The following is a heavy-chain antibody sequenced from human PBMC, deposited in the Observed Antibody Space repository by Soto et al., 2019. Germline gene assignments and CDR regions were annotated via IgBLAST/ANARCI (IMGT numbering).Heavy chain of an antibody. V-gene: IGHV4-4*02. CDR2: IYHSGST. D-gene: IGHD3-10*01. J-gene: IGHJ4*02. CDR3: ARDQNGSGNYYTRYFDY. CDR1: GGSINSRYW. Sequence: GTLSLTCAVSGGSINSRYWWSWVRQSPGKGLEWIGEIYHSGSTNYNPSLKSRVTISVDKSKNQFSLNLSSVTAADTAVYYCARDQNGSGNYYTRYFDYWGQGTLVTVSS.